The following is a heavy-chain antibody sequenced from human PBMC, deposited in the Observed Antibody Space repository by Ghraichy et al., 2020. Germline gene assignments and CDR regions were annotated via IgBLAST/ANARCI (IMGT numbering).Heavy chain of an antibody. Sequence: SQTLSLTCTVSGGSISSSSYYWGWIRQPPGKGLEWIGSIYYSGSTYYNPSLTSRVTISVDTSKNQFSLKLSSVTAADTAVYYCASHPAETYYYDSSGWTHYWGQGTLVTVSS. CDR1: GGSISSSSYY. CDR3: ASHPAETYYYDSSGWTHY. D-gene: IGHD3-22*01. V-gene: IGHV4-39*01. J-gene: IGHJ4*02. CDR2: IYYSGST.